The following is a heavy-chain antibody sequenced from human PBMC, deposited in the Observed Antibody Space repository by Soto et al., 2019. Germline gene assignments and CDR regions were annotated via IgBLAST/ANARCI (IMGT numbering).Heavy chain of an antibody. CDR1: GGSISSYY. CDR3: ARGYCSGGSCQGYSGYGMDV. J-gene: IGHJ6*02. Sequence: SETLSLTCTVSGGSISSYYWSWIRQPPGKGLEWIGYIYYSGSTNYNPSLKSRVTISVDTSKNQFSLKLSSATAADTAVYYCARGYCSGGSCQGYSGYGMDVWGQGTTVTVSS. D-gene: IGHD2-15*01. V-gene: IGHV4-59*01. CDR2: IYYSGST.